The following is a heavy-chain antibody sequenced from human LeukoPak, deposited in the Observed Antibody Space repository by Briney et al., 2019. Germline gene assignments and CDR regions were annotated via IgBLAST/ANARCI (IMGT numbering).Heavy chain of an antibody. J-gene: IGHJ5*02. CDR3: ARGLYSSRRVPLDWFDP. Sequence: ASETLSLTCTVSGGSISSSSYYWGWIRQPPGKGLEWIGSIYYSGSTYYNPSLKSRVTISVDTSKNQFSLKLSSVTAADTAVYYCARGLYSSRRVPLDWFDPWGQGTLVTVSS. V-gene: IGHV4-39*07. CDR2: IYYSGST. CDR1: GGSISSSSYY. D-gene: IGHD6-13*01.